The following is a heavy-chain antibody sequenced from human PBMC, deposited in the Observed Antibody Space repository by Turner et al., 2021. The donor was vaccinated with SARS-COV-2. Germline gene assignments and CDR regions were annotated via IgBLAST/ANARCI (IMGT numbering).Heavy chain of an antibody. CDR3: ARGHSGNYYYFDY. CDR2: ISYDGSNK. CDR1: GFNFTSYA. D-gene: IGHD1-26*01. V-gene: IGHV3-30-3*01. J-gene: IGHJ4*02. Sequence: QVQLVESGGGVVQPGRSLRLSCAASGFNFTSYAIHWVRQAPGKGLEWVALISYDGSNKYYADSVKGRFTISRDNSKNTLFLQMNSLRTEDTAVYYCARGHSGNYYYFDYWGQGTLVTVSS.